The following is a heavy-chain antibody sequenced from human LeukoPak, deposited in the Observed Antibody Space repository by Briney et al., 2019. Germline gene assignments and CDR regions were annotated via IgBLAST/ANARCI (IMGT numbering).Heavy chain of an antibody. V-gene: IGHV4-31*03. CDR3: ARGQRGYSYGARVEVFDY. D-gene: IGHD5-18*01. Sequence: SETLSLTCTVSGGSISSGGYYWSWIRQHPGKGLEWIGYIYYSGSTYYNPSLKSRVTISVDTSKNQFSLKLSSVTAADTAVYYCARGQRGYSYGARVEVFDYWGQGTLVTVSP. J-gene: IGHJ4*02. CDR1: GGSISSGGYY. CDR2: IYYSGST.